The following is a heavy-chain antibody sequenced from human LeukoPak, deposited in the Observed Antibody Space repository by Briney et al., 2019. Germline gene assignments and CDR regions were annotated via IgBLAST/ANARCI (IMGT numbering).Heavy chain of an antibody. CDR1: GGSFSGYY. Sequence: PSETLSLTCAVYGGSFSGYYWSWIRQPPGKGLEWIGEINHSGSTNYNPSLKSRVTISVDTSKNQFSLKLSSVTAADTAVYYCARGGGITIFADRRPDRFDYWGQGTLVTVSS. J-gene: IGHJ4*02. D-gene: IGHD3-3*01. CDR2: INHSGST. CDR3: ARGGGITIFADRRPDRFDY. V-gene: IGHV4-34*01.